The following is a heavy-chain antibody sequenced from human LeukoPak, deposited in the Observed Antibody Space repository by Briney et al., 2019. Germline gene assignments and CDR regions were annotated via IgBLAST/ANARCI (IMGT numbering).Heavy chain of an antibody. CDR2: ISTYSGDT. J-gene: IGHJ5*02. V-gene: IGHV1-18*01. CDR1: GYPFTSYR. D-gene: IGHD3-9*01. CDR3: AREWWGYDVLTGDNWFDP. Sequence: ASVKVSCKASGYPFTSYRITWVRQAPGQGLEGMGWISTYSGDTNFAQKFQGRVTMTTDTSTSTAYIELRSLTSDDTAAYYCAREWWGYDVLTGDNWFDPWGQGTLVTVSS.